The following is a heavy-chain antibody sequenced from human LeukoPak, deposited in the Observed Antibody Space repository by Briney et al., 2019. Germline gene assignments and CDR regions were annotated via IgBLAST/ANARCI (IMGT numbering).Heavy chain of an antibody. V-gene: IGHV3-48*01. Sequence: GGSLRLSCAASEFTFVRYAMNWVRQAPGKGLEWVSYISSSSFKIGYADSVKGRFTISRDNAENSLYLQMNSLRAEDTAVYSCVRGRGWYLDLWGRGTQVTVSS. J-gene: IGHJ2*01. CDR2: ISSSSFKI. CDR3: VRGRGWYLDL. CDR1: EFTFVRYA.